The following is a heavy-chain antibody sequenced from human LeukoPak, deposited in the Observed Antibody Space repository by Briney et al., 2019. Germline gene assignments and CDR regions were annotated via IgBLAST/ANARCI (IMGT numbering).Heavy chain of an antibody. CDR1: GFXFSSYG. Sequence: PGRSLRLSCVASGFXFSSYGMHWVRQAPGKGLEWVAVIWYDGTNKYYADSVKGRFTISRDNSKNTVFLQMNSLTAEDTAVYYCVRDYRGRDLIAAGAGNWFDPWGQGTLVTVSS. V-gene: IGHV3-33*01. CDR3: VRDYRGRDLIAAGAGNWFDP. J-gene: IGHJ5*02. CDR2: IWYDGTNK. D-gene: IGHD6-13*01.